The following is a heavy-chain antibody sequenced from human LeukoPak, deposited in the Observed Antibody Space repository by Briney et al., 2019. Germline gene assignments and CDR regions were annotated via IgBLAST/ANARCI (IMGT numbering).Heavy chain of an antibody. J-gene: IGHJ4*02. CDR1: GFTFSSYS. Sequence: GGSLRLSCAASGFTFSSYSMSWVRQAPGKGLEWVSSISSSSSYIYYADSVKGRFTISRDNAKNSLYLQMNSLRAEDTAVYYCARGPYSGYCSSTSCYEYYFDYWGQGTLVTVSS. D-gene: IGHD2-2*01. V-gene: IGHV3-21*01. CDR3: ARGPYSGYCSSTSCYEYYFDY. CDR2: ISSSSSYI.